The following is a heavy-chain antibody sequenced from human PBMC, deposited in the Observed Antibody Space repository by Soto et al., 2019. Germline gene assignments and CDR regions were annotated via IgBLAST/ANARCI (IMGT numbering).Heavy chain of an antibody. CDR2: IYYSGST. J-gene: IGHJ6*02. CDR3: ARQGDILTVPNRYYSGMDV. CDR1: GGSISSYY. V-gene: IGHV4-59*08. D-gene: IGHD3-9*01. Sequence: PSETLSLTCTVSGGSISSYYWSWIRQPPGKGLEWIGYIYYSGSTNYNPSLKSRVTISVGTSKNQFSLKLSSVTAADTAVYYCARQGDILTVPNRYYSGMDVWGQGTTLTVSS.